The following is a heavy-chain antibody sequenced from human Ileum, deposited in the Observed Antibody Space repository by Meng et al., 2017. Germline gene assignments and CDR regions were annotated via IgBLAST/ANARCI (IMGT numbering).Heavy chain of an antibody. V-gene: IGHV3-21*01. CDR3: ARIPGDYYYDSSSYKYFDF. D-gene: IGHD3-22*01. J-gene: IGHJ4*01. CDR2: ISSASSYT. Sequence: GGSLRLSCAASGFSPGSYSMSWVRQAPGKGLEWVSAISSASSYTYSAYSVKGRFTISRDNAKHSLYLQMNSLTAEDTAVYYCARIPGDYYYDSSSYKYFDFWGQGTLVTVSS. CDR1: GFSPGSYS.